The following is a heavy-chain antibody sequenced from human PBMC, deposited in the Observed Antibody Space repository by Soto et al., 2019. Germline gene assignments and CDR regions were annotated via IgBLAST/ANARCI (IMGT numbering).Heavy chain of an antibody. D-gene: IGHD2-21*01. Sequence: SETLSLTCTVSGGSISSGGYYWSWIRQHPGKGLEWIGYIYYSGSTYYNPSLKSRVTISVDTSKNQFSLKLSSVTAADTAVYYCARDLDHILDYWGQGTLVTVSS. CDR2: IYYSGST. V-gene: IGHV4-31*03. CDR3: ARDLDHILDY. CDR1: GGSISSGGYY. J-gene: IGHJ4*02.